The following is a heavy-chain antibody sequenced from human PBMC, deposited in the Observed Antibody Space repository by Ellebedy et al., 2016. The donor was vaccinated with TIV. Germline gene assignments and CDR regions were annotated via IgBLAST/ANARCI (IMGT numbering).Heavy chain of an antibody. Sequence: GESLKISXVGSGFTVSSSYMSWFRQAPGKGLEWLSIIYGGGRTYYAASVKGRFTTSTDSSKDTLHLQMNSLRVEDTAVYYCARDLDLGQGQDGMDVWGQGTTVTVSS. V-gene: IGHV3-53*01. CDR1: GFTVSSSY. J-gene: IGHJ6*02. CDR3: ARDLDLGQGQDGMDV. CDR2: IYGGGRT.